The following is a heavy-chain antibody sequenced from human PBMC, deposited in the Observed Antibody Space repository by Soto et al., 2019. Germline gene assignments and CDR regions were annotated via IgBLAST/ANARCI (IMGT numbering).Heavy chain of an antibody. V-gene: IGHV1-18*01. CDR1: GYTFRNFG. Sequence: QIQLLQSGAEVKKPGASVKVTCKASGYTFRNFGISWVRQAPGQGLEWMGWISAYNANANYAQKFQGRLTMTADTSPSTAYMELRSVRSDDTAVYYCARENSYFDYWGQGTLVTVSS. CDR3: ARENSYFDY. J-gene: IGHJ4*02. CDR2: ISAYNANA.